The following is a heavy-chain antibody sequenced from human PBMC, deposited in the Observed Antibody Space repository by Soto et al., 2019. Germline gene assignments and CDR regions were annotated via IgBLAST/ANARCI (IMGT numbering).Heavy chain of an antibody. D-gene: IGHD6-13*01. J-gene: IGHJ6*02. Sequence: GESLKLSCTGSGYRFTRYFIGWVRQMPGKGLEWMGIIYPGDSDTRYSPSFQGQVTISADKSITTAYLQWSSLKASDTAMYYCARTAAAGKYYYGVDVWGQGTTVTVSS. CDR2: IYPGDSDT. CDR3: ARTAAAGKYYYGVDV. V-gene: IGHV5-51*01. CDR1: GYRFTRYF.